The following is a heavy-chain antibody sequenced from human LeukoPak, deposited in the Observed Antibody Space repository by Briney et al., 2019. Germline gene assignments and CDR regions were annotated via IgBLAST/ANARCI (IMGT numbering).Heavy chain of an antibody. V-gene: IGHV1-69*13. D-gene: IGHD3-16*01. CDR3: AREEFVGYYYGMDV. J-gene: IGHJ6*02. CDR1: GGTFSSYA. Sequence: GASVKVSCKASGGTFSSYAIGWVRQAPGQGLEWMGGIIPIFGTANYAQKFQGRVTITADESTSTAYMELSSLRSEDTAVYYCAREEFVGYYYGMDVWGQGTTVTVSS. CDR2: IIPIFGTA.